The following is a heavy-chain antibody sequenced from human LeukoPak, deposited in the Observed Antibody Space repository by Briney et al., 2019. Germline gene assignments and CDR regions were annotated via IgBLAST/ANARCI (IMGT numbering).Heavy chain of an antibody. J-gene: IGHJ4*02. CDR3: ARLNSGSHYYY. CDR1: GGSFSAYF. D-gene: IGHD1-26*01. Sequence: TSETVSLTCAVSGGSFSAYFWRWIRQPPGKGLEWIGNIHHSGSTYYNPSLKSRVTISVDTSKNQFSLKVTSVTAADTAMFYCARLNSGSHYYYWGQGTLVTVSS. V-gene: IGHV4-34*01. CDR2: IHHSGST.